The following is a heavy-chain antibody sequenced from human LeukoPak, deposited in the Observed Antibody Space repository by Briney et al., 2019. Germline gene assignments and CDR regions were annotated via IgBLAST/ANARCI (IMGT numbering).Heavy chain of an antibody. CDR3: ARDPGIVEEDYHYYMDV. J-gene: IGHJ6*03. V-gene: IGHV1-24*01. CDR1: GYTLTELS. CDR2: FDPEDGET. Sequence: GASVTVSCKVSGYTLTELSMHWVRQAPGKGLEWMGGFDPEDGETIYAQKFQGRVTMTEDTSTDTAYMELSSLRSEDTAVYYCARDPGIVEEDYHYYMDVWGKGTTVTVSS. D-gene: IGHD3-16*02.